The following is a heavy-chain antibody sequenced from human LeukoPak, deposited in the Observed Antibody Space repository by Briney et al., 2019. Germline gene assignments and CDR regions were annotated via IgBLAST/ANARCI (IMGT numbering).Heavy chain of an antibody. V-gene: IGHV3-53*01. CDR2: IYSGGST. J-gene: IGHJ6*03. CDR3: ARLASSYYYMDV. Sequence: SGGSLRLSCAASGFTVSSNYMSWVRQAPGKGLEWVSVIYSGGSTYYADSVKGRFTISRDNSKNTLYLQMNSLRAEDTAVYYCARLASSYYYMDVWGKGTTVTVSS. CDR1: GFTVSSNY.